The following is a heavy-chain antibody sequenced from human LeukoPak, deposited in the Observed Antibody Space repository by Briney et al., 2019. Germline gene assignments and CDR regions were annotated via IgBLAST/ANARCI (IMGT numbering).Heavy chain of an antibody. CDR2: ISSSSSYI. J-gene: IGHJ3*02. CDR1: GFSFSTYS. D-gene: IGHD6-13*01. Sequence: GGSLRLSCAAPGFSFSTYSMNRVRQAPGKGLEWVSSISSSSSYIYYADSVKGRFTISRDNAKNSLYFQMNSLRAEDTAVYYCARRVATANDAFDIWGQGTMVTVSS. CDR3: ARRVATANDAFDI. V-gene: IGHV3-21*01.